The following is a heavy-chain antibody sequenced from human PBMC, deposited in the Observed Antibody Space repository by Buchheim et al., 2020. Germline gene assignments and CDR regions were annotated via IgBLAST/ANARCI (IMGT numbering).Heavy chain of an antibody. J-gene: IGHJ4*02. Sequence: EVQLVESGGGLVQPGGSLRLSCAASGFTFSDYIMNWVRQAPGKGLEWVSYISSSSSTIFYADSVKGRFTISRDNSKNTLYLQMNSLRAEDTAVYYCARAPHYYDSSGYYFDYWGQGTL. D-gene: IGHD3-22*01. CDR1: GFTFSDYI. CDR2: ISSSSSTI. CDR3: ARAPHYYDSSGYYFDY. V-gene: IGHV3-48*01.